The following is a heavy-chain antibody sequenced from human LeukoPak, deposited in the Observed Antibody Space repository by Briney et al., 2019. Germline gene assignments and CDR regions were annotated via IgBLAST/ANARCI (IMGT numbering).Heavy chain of an antibody. CDR2: ISSSGSTI. CDR1: GFTFSDYY. CDR3: AKALEASLSPNWFDP. D-gene: IGHD3-3*01. J-gene: IGHJ5*02. Sequence: GGSLRLSRAASGFTFSDYYMSWIRQAPGKGLEWVSYISSSGSTIYYADSVKGRFTISRDNAKNSLYLQMNSLRAEDTAVYYCAKALEASLSPNWFDPWGQGTLVTVSA. V-gene: IGHV3-11*04.